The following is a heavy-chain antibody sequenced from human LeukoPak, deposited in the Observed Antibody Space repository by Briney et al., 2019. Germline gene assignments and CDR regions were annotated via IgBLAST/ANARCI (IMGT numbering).Heavy chain of an antibody. D-gene: IGHD4-17*01. V-gene: IGHV4-59*01. Sequence: SEPLSLTCTVSGGSISRYYWSWIRQSPGKGLEWIGYIYRSGTTNYNPSLKSRLTISVDTSKNQFSLKLSSVTAADTAVYYCAREDPQTTVPEGMDVWGQGTTVTVSS. CDR2: IYRSGTT. J-gene: IGHJ6*02. CDR1: GGSISRYY. CDR3: AREDPQTTVPEGMDV.